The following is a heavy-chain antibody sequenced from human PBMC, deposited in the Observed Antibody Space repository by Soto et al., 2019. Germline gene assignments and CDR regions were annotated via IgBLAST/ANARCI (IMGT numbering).Heavy chain of an antibody. D-gene: IGHD3-10*01. CDR3: ATEMGASRGPFDN. CDR1: VFPFGANA. V-gene: IGHV3-23*01. CDR2: LSNTGRRT. J-gene: IGHJ4*02. Sequence: SLRLSCVISVFPFGANAMSWVRQAPGKGLEWVSGLSNTGRRTYYADSVKGRFTISRDNSENTVYLQMNSLRVEDTAVYYCATEMGASRGPFDNWGQGTLVTVSS.